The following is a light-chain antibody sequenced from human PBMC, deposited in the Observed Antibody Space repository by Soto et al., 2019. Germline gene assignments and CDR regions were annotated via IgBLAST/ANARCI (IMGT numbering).Light chain of an antibody. Sequence: IQMTQSPSSLSASVGDRVTMTCRASQSIGSYVNWYQEKPGEAPKVLIFAAPSLQSGVPSRFSGSGSGTDFTLTISSLQPEDFATYYCQQSYSTAWTFGQGTKVDIK. J-gene: IGKJ1*01. V-gene: IGKV1-39*01. CDR3: QQSYSTAWT. CDR1: QSIGSY. CDR2: AAP.